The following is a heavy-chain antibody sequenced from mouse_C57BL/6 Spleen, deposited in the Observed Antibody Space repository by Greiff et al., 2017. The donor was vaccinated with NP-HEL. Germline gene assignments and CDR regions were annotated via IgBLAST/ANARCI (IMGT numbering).Heavy chain of an antibody. CDR1: GYAFSSYW. CDR3: ARTGTLDARGYFDY. D-gene: IGHD2-14*01. V-gene: IGHV1-80*01. CDR2: IYPGDGDT. Sequence: VQRVESGAELVKPGASVKISCKASGYAFSSYWMNWVKQRPGKGLEWIGQIYPGDGDTNYNGKFKGKATLTADKSSSTAYMQLSSLTSEDSAVYFYARTGTLDARGYFDYWGQGTTLTVSS. J-gene: IGHJ2*01.